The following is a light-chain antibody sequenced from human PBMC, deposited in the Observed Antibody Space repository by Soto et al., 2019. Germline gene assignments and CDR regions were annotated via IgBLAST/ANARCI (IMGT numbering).Light chain of an antibody. CDR3: LLYYGGVYV. J-gene: IGLJ1*01. Sequence: QAVVTQEASLNMSPGGTVTLTCASNTGAVTSGYYPGWFQQKPGQAPRALIYSTSSKHSWTPARFSGSLLGGKAALTLSGVQPEDEADYSCLLYYGGVYVFGTGTKFT. CDR1: TGAVTSGYY. CDR2: STS. V-gene: IGLV7-43*01.